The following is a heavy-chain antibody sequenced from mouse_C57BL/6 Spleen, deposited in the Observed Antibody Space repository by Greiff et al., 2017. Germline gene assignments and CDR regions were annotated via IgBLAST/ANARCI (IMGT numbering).Heavy chain of an antibody. J-gene: IGHJ4*01. CDR3: VNWDEGYYAMDY. Sequence: EVQLQQSGAELVKPGASVKLSCTASGFNIKDYYMHWVKQRTEQGLEWIGRIDPEDGDTKYAPKFQGKATITADTSSNTAYLQLSSLTSEDTAVYYCVNWDEGYYAMDYWGQGTSVTVSS. V-gene: IGHV14-2*01. CDR1: GFNIKDYY. D-gene: IGHD4-1*02. CDR2: IDPEDGDT.